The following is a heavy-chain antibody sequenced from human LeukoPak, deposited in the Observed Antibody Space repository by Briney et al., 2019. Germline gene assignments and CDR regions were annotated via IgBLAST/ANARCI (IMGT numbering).Heavy chain of an antibody. Sequence: GGSLRLSCAASGFIFDDYAMHWVRQAPGKGLEWVSGIGWNSVNIAYADSVKGRFTISRDNAKNTLYLQMNSLRAEDTAVYYCVRGGESTWSWGQGTLVTVSS. CDR2: IGWNSVNI. V-gene: IGHV3-9*01. CDR3: VRGGESTWS. J-gene: IGHJ5*02. CDR1: GFIFDDYA. D-gene: IGHD2-15*01.